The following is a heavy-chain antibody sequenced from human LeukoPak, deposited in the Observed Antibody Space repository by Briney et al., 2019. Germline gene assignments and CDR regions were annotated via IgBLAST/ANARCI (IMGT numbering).Heavy chain of an antibody. V-gene: IGHV4-59*01. D-gene: IGHD2-2*01. CDR2: IYYSGST. CDR3: ARSQGYQLPPHYDYYSYGMDV. J-gene: IGHJ6*02. Sequence: SETLSLTCTVSGGSISSYYWSWIRQPPGKGLELIGYIYYSGSTNYNPSLTSRVTISVDTSKNLFSLKLSSVTAADPAVYYCARSQGYQLPPHYDYYSYGMDVWGQGTTVTVSS. CDR1: GGSISSYY.